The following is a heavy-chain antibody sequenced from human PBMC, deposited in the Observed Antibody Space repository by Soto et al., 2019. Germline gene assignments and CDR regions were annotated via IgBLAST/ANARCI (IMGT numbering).Heavy chain of an antibody. Sequence: GESLKISCKGSGYSFTSYWISWVRQMPGKGLEWMGRIDPSDSYANYSPSFQGHVTISADKSISTAYLQWSSLKASDTAMYYCARPNGHDLAAPLDVWGQGTTVTVYS. J-gene: IGHJ6*02. D-gene: IGHD6-25*01. CDR2: IDPSDSYA. CDR1: GYSFTSYW. CDR3: ARPNGHDLAAPLDV. V-gene: IGHV5-10-1*01.